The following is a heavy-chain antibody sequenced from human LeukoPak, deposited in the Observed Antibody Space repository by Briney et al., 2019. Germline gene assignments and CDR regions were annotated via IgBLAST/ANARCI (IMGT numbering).Heavy chain of an antibody. CDR3: AREAAAGTFYFDY. J-gene: IGHJ4*02. CDR1: GDSISNYY. CDR2: IYTSGST. D-gene: IGHD6-13*01. Sequence: KPSETLSLTCIVSGDSISNYYWSWIRQPAGKGLEWIGRIYTSGSTNYNPSLKSRVTMSVDTSKNQFSLKLSSVPAADTAVYYCAREAAAGTFYFDYWGQGTLVTVSS. V-gene: IGHV4-4*07.